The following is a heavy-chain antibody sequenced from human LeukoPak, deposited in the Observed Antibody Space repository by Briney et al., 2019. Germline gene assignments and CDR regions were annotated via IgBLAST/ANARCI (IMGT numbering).Heavy chain of an antibody. CDR2: IYYSGST. Sequence: SETLSLTCTVSGGPISSYYWSWIRQPPGKGLEWIGYIYYSGSTNYNPSLKSRVTISVDTSKNQFSLKLSSVTAADTAVYYCARGSRGYYYYGMDVWGQGTTVTVSS. CDR3: ARGSRGYYYYGMDV. CDR1: GGPISSYY. J-gene: IGHJ6*02. V-gene: IGHV4-59*08.